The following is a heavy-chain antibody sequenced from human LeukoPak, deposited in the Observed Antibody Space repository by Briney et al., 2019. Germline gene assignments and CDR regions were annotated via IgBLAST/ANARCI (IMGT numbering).Heavy chain of an antibody. J-gene: IGHJ4*02. D-gene: IGHD1-26*01. CDR3: ARGQFWRGSEIRV. CDR2: INHSGST. CDR1: GESFSGFY. Sequence: SETLSLTCRVDGESFSGFYWIWIRQPPGKGLEWIGEINHSGSTNYNPSLKSRVTLSVDTSKSQFSLKVTSVTAADTAMYYCARGQFWRGSEIRVWGQGTLVTVSS. V-gene: IGHV4-34*01.